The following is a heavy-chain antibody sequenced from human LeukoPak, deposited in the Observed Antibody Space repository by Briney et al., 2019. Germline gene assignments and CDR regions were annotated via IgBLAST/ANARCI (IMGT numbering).Heavy chain of an antibody. V-gene: IGHV3-7*01. J-gene: IGHJ4*02. CDR2: IKQDGSEK. D-gene: IGHD6-19*01. CDR1: GFTFSNYW. Sequence: GESLGLSCAASGFTFSNYWMSWVRQAPGKGLEWAANIKQDGSEKYYVDSMKGRFTISRDNAKNSLYLQMNSLRAEDTAVYYCASQSSSGWFQWGQGTLVTVSS. CDR3: ASQSSSGWFQ.